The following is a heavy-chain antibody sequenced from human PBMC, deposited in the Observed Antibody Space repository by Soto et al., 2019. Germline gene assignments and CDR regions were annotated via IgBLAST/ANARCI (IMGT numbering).Heavy chain of an antibody. V-gene: IGHV3-30-3*01. Sequence: VQLVESGGGLVQPGRSLRLSCAASGFTFDDYAMHWVRQAPGKGLEWVAVISYDGSNKYYADSVKGRFTISRDNSKNTLYLQMNSLRAEDTAVYYCARDLGYCSSTSCYTYYYYGMDVWGQGTTVTVSS. CDR2: ISYDGSNK. J-gene: IGHJ6*02. D-gene: IGHD2-2*02. CDR3: ARDLGYCSSTSCYTYYYYGMDV. CDR1: GFTFDDYA.